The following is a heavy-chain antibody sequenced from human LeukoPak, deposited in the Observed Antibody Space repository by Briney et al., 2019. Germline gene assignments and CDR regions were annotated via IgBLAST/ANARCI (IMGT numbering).Heavy chain of an antibody. Sequence: SETLSLTCTVSGGSISSSSYYWGWIRQPPGKGLEWIGSIYYSGSTYYNPSLKSRVTISVDTSKNQFSLKLSSVTAADTAVYYCARELLHSTDYWGQGTLVTVSS. V-gene: IGHV4-39*07. J-gene: IGHJ4*02. CDR3: ARELLHSTDY. D-gene: IGHD2-15*01. CDR1: GGSISSSSYY. CDR2: IYYSGST.